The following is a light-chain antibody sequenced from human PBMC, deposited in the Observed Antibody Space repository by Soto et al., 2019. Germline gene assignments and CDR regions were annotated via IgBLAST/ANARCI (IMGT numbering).Light chain of an antibody. CDR1: QSVSSY. V-gene: IGKV3-11*01. CDR3: QQRSNWPPIT. J-gene: IGKJ5*01. Sequence: EMAMTQSPATLSVSPGERATLSCRASQSVSSYLVWYQQKPGQAPRLLIYDASNRAIGIPARFSGSGSGTNFTLTISSLEPEDFAVYYCQQRSNWPPITFGQGTRLEIK. CDR2: DAS.